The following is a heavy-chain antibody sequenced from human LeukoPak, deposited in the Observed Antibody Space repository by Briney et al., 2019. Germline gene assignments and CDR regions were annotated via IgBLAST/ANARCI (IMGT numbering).Heavy chain of an antibody. V-gene: IGHV4-59*01. CDR1: GGSISSYY. CDR2: IYYSGGT. Sequence: SETLSLTCTVSGGSISSYYLNWIRQPPGKGLEWIGYIYYSGGTNYNPSLKSRVTISVDTSKNQFSLKLSSVTAADTAVYYCARDGPLWFGESIWGQGTLVTVSS. CDR3: ARDGPLWFGESI. J-gene: IGHJ4*02. D-gene: IGHD3-10*01.